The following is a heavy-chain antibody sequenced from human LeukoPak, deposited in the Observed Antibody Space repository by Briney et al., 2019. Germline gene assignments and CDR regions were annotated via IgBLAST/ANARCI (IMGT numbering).Heavy chain of an antibody. CDR1: GFTFTSYS. J-gene: IGHJ4*02. D-gene: IGHD1-26*01. CDR3: AKGGKWDVTPFDY. V-gene: IGHV3-23*01. Sequence: GGSLRLSCAASGFTFTSYSMNWVRQAPGKALEWVSTISGGGGSTYYADSVKGRFTISRDNSKNTLYLQVNSLRAEDTAVYYCAKGGKWDVTPFDYWGQGTLVTVSS. CDR2: ISGGGGST.